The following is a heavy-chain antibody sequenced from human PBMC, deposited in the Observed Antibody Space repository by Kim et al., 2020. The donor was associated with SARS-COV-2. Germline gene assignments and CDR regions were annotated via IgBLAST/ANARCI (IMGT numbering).Heavy chain of an antibody. Sequence: GGSTSYAASVKGRFTIARDKPKNTLYLQMSSLRAEDTAVYYCVKNWTSDHWGQGTLVTVSS. CDR2: GGST. J-gene: IGHJ5*02. D-gene: IGHD1-1*01. CDR3: VKNWTSDH. V-gene: IGHV3-64D*06.